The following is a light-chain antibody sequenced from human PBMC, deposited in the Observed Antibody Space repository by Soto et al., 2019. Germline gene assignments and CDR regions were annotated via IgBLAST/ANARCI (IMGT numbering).Light chain of an antibody. Sequence: EVVLTQSPGTRSWSRGERATVSCRASERIYSAYLGWYQQKPGQAPRLLIYGTSSRATGIPDRFSGSGSGTDFTLTISRLEPEDFAVYYCQQYGNSPITFGQGTRLEIK. CDR1: ERIYSAY. CDR2: GTS. CDR3: QQYGNSPIT. J-gene: IGKJ5*01. V-gene: IGKV3-20*01.